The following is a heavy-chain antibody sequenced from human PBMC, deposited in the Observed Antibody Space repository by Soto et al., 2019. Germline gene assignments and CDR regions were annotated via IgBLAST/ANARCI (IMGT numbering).Heavy chain of an antibody. CDR1: GDSVSSNSAA. CDR2: TYYRSKWYN. D-gene: IGHD3-3*01. V-gene: IGHV6-1*01. CDR3: ARGYLTTGTTIFGVITTPPWFDP. Sequence: SQTLSLTCAISGDSVSSNSAAWNWIRQSPSRGLEWLGRTYYRSKWYNDYAVSVKSRITINPDTSKNQFSLQLNSVTPEDTAVYYCARGYLTTGTTIFGVITTPPWFDPWGQGTLVTVSS. J-gene: IGHJ5*02.